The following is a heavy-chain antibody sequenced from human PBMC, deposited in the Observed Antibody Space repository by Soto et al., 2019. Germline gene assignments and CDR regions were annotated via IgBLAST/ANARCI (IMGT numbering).Heavy chain of an antibody. V-gene: IGHV1-18*04. Sequence: ASVKVSCKASGYTFTTYGISWVRQAPGQGLEWMGWISPYNGTTKYAEKFQGEMTMTTDTATSTAYMDLRSLRSDDTAVYYCARNYYDSSDRDYLDYWGQGTPVTVSS. CDR1: GYTFTTYG. J-gene: IGHJ4*02. CDR3: ARNYYDSSDRDYLDY. D-gene: IGHD3-22*01. CDR2: ISPYNGTT.